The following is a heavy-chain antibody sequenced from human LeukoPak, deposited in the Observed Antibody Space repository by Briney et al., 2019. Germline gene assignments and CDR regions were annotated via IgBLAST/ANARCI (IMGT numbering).Heavy chain of an antibody. Sequence: GESLKISCKASGYTFSTSWIGWVRQMPGKGLEWMGFIYPGDSDTRYSPSFQGQVTISVDRSITTAHLQWSSLKASDTAMYYCTRNRVGVLEWLSRWDAFDIWGQGTMVTVST. CDR1: GYTFSTSW. J-gene: IGHJ3*02. CDR2: IYPGDSDT. D-gene: IGHD3-3*01. CDR3: TRNRVGVLEWLSRWDAFDI. V-gene: IGHV5-51*01.